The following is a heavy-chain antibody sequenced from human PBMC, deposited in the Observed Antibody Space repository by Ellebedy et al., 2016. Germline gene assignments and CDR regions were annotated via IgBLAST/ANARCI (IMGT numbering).Heavy chain of an antibody. Sequence: SETLSLXXSVSGGSISNYYWNWVRQAPGKGLEWIGNIYYSGSTYYNPSLKSRVTVSVDTSKNQFSLKMSSVTASDTAVYYCARLSDSGGYYRPNDAFDIWGQGTLVTVSS. J-gene: IGHJ3*02. CDR1: GGSISNYY. CDR3: ARLSDSGGYYRPNDAFDI. CDR2: IYYSGST. V-gene: IGHV4-59*04. D-gene: IGHD3-22*01.